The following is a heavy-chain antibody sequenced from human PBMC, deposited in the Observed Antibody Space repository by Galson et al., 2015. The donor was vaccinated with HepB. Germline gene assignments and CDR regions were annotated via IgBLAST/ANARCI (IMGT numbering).Heavy chain of an antibody. D-gene: IGHD3-10*01. CDR3: ARDYYGSGRSPYDY. J-gene: IGHJ4*02. Sequence: SVKVSCKASGYTFTSYSMNWVRQAPGQGLEWMGWINANTGNPTYAQGFTGRFVFSLDTSVSTAYLQISSLKAEDTAVYYCARDYYGSGRSPYDYWGQGTLVTVSS. V-gene: IGHV7-4-1*02. CDR2: INANTGNP. CDR1: GYTFTSYS.